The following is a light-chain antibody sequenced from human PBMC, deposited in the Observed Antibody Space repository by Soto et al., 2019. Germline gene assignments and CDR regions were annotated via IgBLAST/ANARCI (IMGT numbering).Light chain of an antibody. Sequence: QSALTQPASVSGSPGQSITISCTGTSSDVGGYNYVSWYQQHPGKAPKLMIYEVSNRPSGVSNRFSASKSGNTASLTISGLQAEDEGDYYCSSYTGTTILFGGGTKLTVL. CDR3: SSYTGTTIL. CDR2: EVS. J-gene: IGLJ2*01. CDR1: SSDVGGYNY. V-gene: IGLV2-14*01.